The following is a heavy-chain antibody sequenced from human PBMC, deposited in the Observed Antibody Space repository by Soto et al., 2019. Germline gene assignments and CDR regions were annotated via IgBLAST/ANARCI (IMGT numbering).Heavy chain of an antibody. CDR3: AKRQLHLGAAFDI. CDR1: GFTFSSYT. D-gene: IGHD1-26*01. CDR2: ISGSGGST. J-gene: IGHJ3*02. V-gene: IGHV3-23*01. Sequence: EVQLLESGGGLVQPGGSLRLSCAASGFTFSSYTMSWVRQAPGKGLEWVSAISGSGGSTYYADSVKGRFTISRDNSKNTLYLQMNSLRAEDTAVYYCAKRQLHLGAAFDIWGQGTMVTVSS.